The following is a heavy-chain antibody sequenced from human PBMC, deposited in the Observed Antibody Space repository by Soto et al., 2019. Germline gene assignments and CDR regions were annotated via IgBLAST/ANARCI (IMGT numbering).Heavy chain of an antibody. CDR1: GGSISSSSYY. CDR2: IYYSGST. J-gene: IGHJ4*02. Sequence: QLQLQESGPGLVKPSETLSLTCTVSGGSISSSSYYWGWIRQPPGKGLEWIGSIYYSGSTYYNPSLKSRVTISVDTSKNQFSLKRSSVTAADTAVYYCARRGVGIAAAGSPPYYFDYWGQGTLVTVSS. CDR3: ARRGVGIAAAGSPPYYFDY. V-gene: IGHV4-39*01. D-gene: IGHD6-13*01.